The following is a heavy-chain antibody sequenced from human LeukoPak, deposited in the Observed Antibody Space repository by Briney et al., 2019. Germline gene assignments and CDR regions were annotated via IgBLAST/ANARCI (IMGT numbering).Heavy chain of an antibody. CDR3: ARGATFDY. CDR2: INHSGST. Sequence: SETLSLTCAVYGGSFSGYYWSWIRQPPGKGLEWIGEINHSGSTNYNPSLKSRVTISVDTSKNQFSLKLSSVTAADTAVYYCARGATFDYWGQGTLLTVSS. CDR1: GGSFSGYY. V-gene: IGHV4-34*01. J-gene: IGHJ4*02.